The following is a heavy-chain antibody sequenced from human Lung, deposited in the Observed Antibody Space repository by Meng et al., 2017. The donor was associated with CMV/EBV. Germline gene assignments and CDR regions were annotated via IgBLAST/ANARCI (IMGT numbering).Heavy chain of an antibody. CDR3: ARDMYWSQSYHGVDV. CDR1: GFTVSSEY. V-gene: IGHV3-66*02. CDR2: IHSGGST. Sequence: GGSLRFSCAASGFTVSSEYLTWVRQAPGKGLEWVSVIHSGGSTYYADSVKGRFTISRDNSKNTLYLQMNSLRTEDTAVYYCARDMYWSQSYHGVDVWGHGTTVTVSS. D-gene: IGHD3-3*01. J-gene: IGHJ6*02.